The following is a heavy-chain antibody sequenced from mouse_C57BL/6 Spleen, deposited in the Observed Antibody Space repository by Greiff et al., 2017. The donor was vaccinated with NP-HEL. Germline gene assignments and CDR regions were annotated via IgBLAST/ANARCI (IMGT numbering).Heavy chain of an antibody. CDR3: ATGRPFAY. Sequence: VQLQQSGAELVMPGASVKLSCKASGYTFTSYWMHWVKQRPGQGLEWIGEIDPSDSYTNYNQKFKGKSTLTVDKSSSTAYMQLSSLTSEDSAVYYCATGRPFAYWGQGTLVTVSA. CDR2: IDPSDSYT. CDR1: GYTFTSYW. V-gene: IGHV1-69*01. J-gene: IGHJ3*01. D-gene: IGHD1-1*01.